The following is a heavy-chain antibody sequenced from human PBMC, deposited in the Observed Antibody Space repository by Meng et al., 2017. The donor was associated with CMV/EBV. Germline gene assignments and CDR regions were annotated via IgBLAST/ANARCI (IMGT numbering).Heavy chain of an antibody. D-gene: IGHD2-21*02. CDR3: ARAPIFSGGDCSH. J-gene: IGHJ4*02. CDR1: GYTFSSYG. V-gene: IGHV1-18*01. CDR2: ISGYNGQT. Sequence: QVQLVQSGAEVKKPGASVKGSCKASGYTFSSYGISWVRQAPGQGLEWMGWISGYNGQTKYAQKFQGRVTITTDTPTSTAYMELRSLRSDDTAVYYCARAPIFSGGDCSHWGQGTLVTVSS.